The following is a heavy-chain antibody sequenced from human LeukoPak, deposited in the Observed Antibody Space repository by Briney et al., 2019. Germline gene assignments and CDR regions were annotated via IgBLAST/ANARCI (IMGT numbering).Heavy chain of an antibody. CDR3: ARDPVYGSGTF. Sequence: SQTLSLTCTVAGGSISTGDSYWSWIRQPPGKGLEWIGYIYYSGTTYYNPSLKGRISFSMQTSRNQFSLNLRSVTAADTAVYYCARDPVYGSGTFWGQGTLVTVSS. J-gene: IGHJ4*02. D-gene: IGHD3-10*01. CDR1: GGSISTGDSY. CDR2: IYYSGTT. V-gene: IGHV4-30-4*01.